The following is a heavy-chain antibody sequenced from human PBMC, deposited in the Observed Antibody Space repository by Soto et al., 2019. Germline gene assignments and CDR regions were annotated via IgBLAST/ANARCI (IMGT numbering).Heavy chain of an antibody. CDR1: GGSMNSYY. CDR2: IYYSGDT. D-gene: IGHD3-16*01. V-gene: IGHV4-59*01. Sequence: QVQLHESGPGLVKPSETLSLTCSVSGGSMNSYYWRWIRQSPGKGLEWLGYIYYSGDTKYNPSLQSRISISVDTTKNHFSLRLTSVTAADTAVYYCARDRNMLWKNDAFDIWGQGTMVTVSS. CDR3: ARDRNMLWKNDAFDI. J-gene: IGHJ3*02.